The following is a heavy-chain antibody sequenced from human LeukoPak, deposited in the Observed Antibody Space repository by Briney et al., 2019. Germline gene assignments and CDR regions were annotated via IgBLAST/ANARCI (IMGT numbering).Heavy chain of an antibody. CDR2: IYLSGRT. Sequence: PSETLSLTCAVSGGSISSSNWWNWVRQPPGKGLEWIGEIYLSGRTTYSPSLKSRATISADKSKNQFSLRLSSVTAADTAVYYCASGFYNSSGFYAAFDIWGLGTLVTVSS. CDR1: GGSISSSNW. CDR3: ASGFYNSSGFYAAFDI. J-gene: IGHJ3*02. D-gene: IGHD3-22*01. V-gene: IGHV4-4*02.